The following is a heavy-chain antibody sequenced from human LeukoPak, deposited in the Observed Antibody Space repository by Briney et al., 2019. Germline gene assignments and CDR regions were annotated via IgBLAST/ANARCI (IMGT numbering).Heavy chain of an antibody. D-gene: IGHD2-15*01. Sequence: GASVKVSCKASGYTFTSYDINWVRQATGQGLEWMGIINPSGGSTSYAQKFQGRVTMTRDASTSTVYMELSSLRSEDTAVYYCARDGGGGHYWGQGTLVTVSS. V-gene: IGHV1-46*01. CDR1: GYTFTSYD. CDR2: INPSGGST. CDR3: ARDGGGGHY. J-gene: IGHJ4*02.